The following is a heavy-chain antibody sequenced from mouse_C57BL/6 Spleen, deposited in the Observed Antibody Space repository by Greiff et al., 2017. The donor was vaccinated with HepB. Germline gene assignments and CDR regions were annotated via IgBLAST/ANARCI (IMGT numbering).Heavy chain of an antibody. CDR3: ARDGDYAYYYAMDY. V-gene: IGHV1-80*01. J-gene: IGHJ4*01. D-gene: IGHD2-4*01. CDR1: GYAFSSYW. Sequence: VQLQQSGAELVKPGASVKISCKASGYAFSSYWMNWVKQRPGKGLEWIGQIYPGDGDTNYNGKFKGKATLTADKSSSTAYMQLSSLTSEDSAVYFCARDGDYAYYYAMDYWGQGTSVTVSS. CDR2: IYPGDGDT.